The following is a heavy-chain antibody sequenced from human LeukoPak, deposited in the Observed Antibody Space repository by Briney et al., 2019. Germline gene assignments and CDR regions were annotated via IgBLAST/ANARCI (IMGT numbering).Heavy chain of an antibody. J-gene: IGHJ4*02. D-gene: IGHD2/OR15-2a*01. CDR1: GFTFKNYG. CDR2: VSYSGGST. CDR3: AKGKYTTKYYGLNFDH. V-gene: IGHV3-23*01. Sequence: GGSLRLSCAASGFTFKNYGMKWVRQAPGRGLEGVSNVSYSGGSTDYADSVKGRFTISRDNSKNTLYLQMSSPRAEDTAVYYCAKGKYTTKYYGLNFDHWGQGTLVTVSS.